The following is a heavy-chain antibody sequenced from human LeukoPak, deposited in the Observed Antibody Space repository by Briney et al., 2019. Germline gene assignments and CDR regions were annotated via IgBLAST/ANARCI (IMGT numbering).Heavy chain of an antibody. CDR1: GGSISSYY. CDR2: IYYSGST. CDR3: ARESNYYGSGTGWFDP. D-gene: IGHD3-10*01. J-gene: IGHJ5*02. Sequence: SETLSLTCTVSGGSISSYYWSWIRQPPGKGLEWIGYIYYSGSTNYKPSLKSRVTISVDTSKNQLSLKLSSVTAADTAVYYCARESNYYGSGTGWFDPWGQGTLVTVSS. V-gene: IGHV4-59*12.